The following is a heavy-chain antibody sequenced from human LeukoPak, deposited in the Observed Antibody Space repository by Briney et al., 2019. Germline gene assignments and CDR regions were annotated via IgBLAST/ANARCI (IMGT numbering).Heavy chain of an antibody. CDR1: GGSFSTYY. Sequence: SETLSLTCAVYGGSFSTYYWSWIRQPPGKGLEWIGYIYYSGSTNYNPSLKSRVTISVDTSKNQFSLKLSSVTAADTAVYYCARARNRLTMIDGWGQGTLVTVSS. CDR2: IYYSGST. J-gene: IGHJ4*02. CDR3: ARARNRLTMIDG. D-gene: IGHD3-22*01. V-gene: IGHV4-59*08.